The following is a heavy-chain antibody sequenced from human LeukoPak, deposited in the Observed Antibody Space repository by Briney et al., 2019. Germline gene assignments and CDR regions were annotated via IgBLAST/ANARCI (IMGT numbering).Heavy chain of an antibody. V-gene: IGHV3-23*01. CDR3: AKDDPTGRYL. J-gene: IGHJ4*02. Sequence: GGSLRLSCAASGFTLGTYDMYWVRQAPGKGLECVSSISRSGGSTYYADSVKGRFTISRDNSKNTVYLQMNSLRVEDAAVYYCAKDDPTGRYLWGQGTLVTVSS. D-gene: IGHD1-26*01. CDR2: ISRSGGST. CDR1: GFTLGTYD.